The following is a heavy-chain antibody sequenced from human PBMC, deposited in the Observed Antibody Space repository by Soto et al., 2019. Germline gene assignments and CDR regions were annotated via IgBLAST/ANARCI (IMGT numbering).Heavy chain of an antibody. Sequence: PSETLSLTCTVSGGSISSSSYYWGWIRQPPGKGLEWIGSIYYSGSTYYNPSLKSRVTISVDTSKNQFSLKLSSVTAADTAVYYCARHRGYCSSTSCYWEYAYYYIYACCKRTTVTVSS. V-gene: IGHV4-39*01. CDR3: ARHRGYCSSTSCYWEYAYYYIYA. J-gene: IGHJ6*03. D-gene: IGHD2-2*01. CDR2: IYYSGST. CDR1: GGSISSSSYY.